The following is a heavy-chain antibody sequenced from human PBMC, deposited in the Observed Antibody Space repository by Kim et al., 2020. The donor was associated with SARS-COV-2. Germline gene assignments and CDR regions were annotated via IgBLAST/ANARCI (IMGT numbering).Heavy chain of an antibody. Sequence: ASVKVSCKASHYTFTAYYIHWVRQAPGHGLEWVGWINPKSGDTIYAEKFQGRVTMTRDTSISTAYMDLSGLRSDDTAVYYCAREDVSTSWHTGHNSYYGMDVWGLGTTVTVSS. V-gene: IGHV1-2*02. D-gene: IGHD3-3*02. CDR3: AREDVSTSWHTGHNSYYGMDV. J-gene: IGHJ6*02. CDR2: INPKSGDT. CDR1: HYTFTAYY.